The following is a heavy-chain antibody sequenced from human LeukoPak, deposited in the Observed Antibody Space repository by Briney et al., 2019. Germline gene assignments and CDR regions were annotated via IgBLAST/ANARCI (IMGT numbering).Heavy chain of an antibody. CDR3: ASGLGYCSSTSCLNSDSFDY. CDR1: GGSFSGYY. J-gene: IGHJ4*02. CDR2: INHSGST. V-gene: IGHV4-34*01. D-gene: IGHD2-2*01. Sequence: SETLSLTCAVYGGSFSGYYWSWIRQPPGKGLGWIGEINHSGSTNYNPSLKSRVTISVDTSKNQFSLKLSSVTAADTAVYYCASGLGYCSSTSCLNSDSFDYWGQGTLVTVSS.